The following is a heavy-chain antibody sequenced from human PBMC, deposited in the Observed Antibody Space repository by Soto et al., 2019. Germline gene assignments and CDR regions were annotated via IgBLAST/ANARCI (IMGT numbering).Heavy chain of an antibody. CDR1: GGTFSSYA. CDR3: AGVVDSSGYYPYYFDY. Sequence: QVQLVQSGAEVKKPGSSVKVSCKASGGTFSSYAISWVRQAPGQGLEWMGGIIPIFGTANYAQKFPGRVTSSADEPTITAYMELSSVRSEDTAVYCWAGVVDSSGYYPYYFDYWGQGTLVAVSS. V-gene: IGHV1-69*01. CDR2: IIPIFGTA. D-gene: IGHD3-22*01. J-gene: IGHJ4*02.